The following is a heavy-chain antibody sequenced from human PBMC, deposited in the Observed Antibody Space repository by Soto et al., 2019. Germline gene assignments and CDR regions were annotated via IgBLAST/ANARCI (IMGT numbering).Heavy chain of an antibody. CDR1: GYSLSTSGVG. CDR3: AHRLAATGLLDY. V-gene: IGHV2-5*02. Sequence: QITLKESGPTLVKPTQTLTLTCTFSGYSLSTSGVGVGWIRQPPGTALEWLALIYWDDDKRYSPSLKSRLTITKDTSKIQVVLTMTNMDPVDTATYYCAHRLAATGLLDYWGQGTLVIVSS. D-gene: IGHD6-13*01. CDR2: IYWDDDK. J-gene: IGHJ4*02.